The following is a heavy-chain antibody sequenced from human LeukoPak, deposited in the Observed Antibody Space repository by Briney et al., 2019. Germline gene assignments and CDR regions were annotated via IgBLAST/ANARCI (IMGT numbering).Heavy chain of an antibody. V-gene: IGHV4-4*09. CDR3: ASTTTTYYSYFYYYMGV. J-gene: IGHJ6*03. Sequence: SETLSLTCTVSGGSISSYYWSWVRQPPGKGLGWIGYIYSSGSTYYNPSLNSRVTISVDTSKNQFSLKLTSVTAADTAVYYCASTTTTYYSYFYYYMGVWGKGTTVTVSS. CDR2: IYSSGST. D-gene: IGHD4-17*01. CDR1: GGSISSYY.